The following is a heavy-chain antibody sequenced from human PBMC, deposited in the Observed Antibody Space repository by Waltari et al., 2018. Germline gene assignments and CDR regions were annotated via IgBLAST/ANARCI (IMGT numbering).Heavy chain of an antibody. V-gene: IGHV3-7*01. J-gene: IGHJ4*02. CDR1: GFTFSTNW. D-gene: IGHD6-13*01. CDR2: INQDGGDK. Sequence: EVQLVESGGGVVQPGGSLRLSCAASGFTFSTNWLSWVRQAPGKGLEWVANINQDGGDKDYVDSVKGRFTISRDNAKNSLYLQMNSLRAEDTAIYYCVGQIATGYWGQGTLVTVSS. CDR3: VGQIATGY.